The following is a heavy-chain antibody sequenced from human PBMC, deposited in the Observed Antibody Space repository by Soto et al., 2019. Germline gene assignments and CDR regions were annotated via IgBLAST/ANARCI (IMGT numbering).Heavy chain of an antibody. Sequence: GGSLRLSCAASGFTFSSYGMHWVRQAPGKGLEWVAVIWYDGSNKYYADSVKGRFTISRDNSKNTLYLQMNSLRAEDTAVYYCARDTTPYSSSWYGDGDYYYGMDVWGQGTTVTVSS. D-gene: IGHD6-13*01. CDR3: ARDTTPYSSSWYGDGDYYYGMDV. CDR2: IWYDGSNK. CDR1: GFTFSSYG. V-gene: IGHV3-33*01. J-gene: IGHJ6*02.